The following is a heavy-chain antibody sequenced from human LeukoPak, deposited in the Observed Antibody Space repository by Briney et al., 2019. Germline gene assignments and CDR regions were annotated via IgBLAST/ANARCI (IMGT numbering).Heavy chain of an antibody. CDR2: IIPIFGTA. J-gene: IGHJ4*02. CDR3: ASTYYYDSSGYYFDY. Sequence: XWVRXAPGXGXEXMGXIIPIFGTANYAQKFQGRVTITADESTSTAYMELSSLRSEDTAVYYCASTYYYDSSGYYFDYWGQGTLVTVSS. V-gene: IGHV1-69*01. D-gene: IGHD3-22*01.